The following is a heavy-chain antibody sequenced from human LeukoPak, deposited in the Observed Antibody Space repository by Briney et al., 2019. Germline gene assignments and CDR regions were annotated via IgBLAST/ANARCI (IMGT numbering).Heavy chain of an antibody. CDR2: LQYGGNT. D-gene: IGHD2-15*01. J-gene: IGHJ5*02. CDR1: GGSVSSSSPY. Sequence: SETLSLTCTVSGGSVSSSSPYWAWIRQPPGKGLEWIGSLQYGGNTFYNPSLKSRVTISVDTSKNQFSLKLSSVTAADTAVYYCAIEVGHNWFDPWGQGTLVTVSS. CDR3: AIEVGHNWFDP. V-gene: IGHV4-39*07.